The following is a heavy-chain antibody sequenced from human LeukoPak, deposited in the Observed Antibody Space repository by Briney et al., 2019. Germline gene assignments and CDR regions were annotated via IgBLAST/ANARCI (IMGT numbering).Heavy chain of an antibody. V-gene: IGHV3-30*04. CDR2: ISYDGSNR. D-gene: IGHD3-10*01. Sequence: PGGSLRLSCAASRFTFSNYAMHWVRQAPGTGLEWVALISYDGSNRHYVDSVKGRFTISRDNSKNTLYLQMNSLRAEDTAVYYCAKDLRGIFDYWGQGTLVTVSS. J-gene: IGHJ4*02. CDR3: AKDLRGIFDY. CDR1: RFTFSNYA.